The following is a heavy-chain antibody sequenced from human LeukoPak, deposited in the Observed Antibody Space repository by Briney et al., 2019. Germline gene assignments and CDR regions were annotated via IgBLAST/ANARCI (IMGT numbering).Heavy chain of an antibody. Sequence: ASETLSLTCSVSGFSINSHYWSWIRQPPGKRVEWIVYIFNTGNTNYNPSLASRVTMSVDTSRAQFFLRLSSVTAADTAISYCAIRAADTTWYGVFDYWSQGTLVTVSS. V-gene: IGHV4-59*11. J-gene: IGHJ4*02. CDR2: IFNTGNT. D-gene: IGHD3-10*01. CDR1: GFSINSHY. CDR3: AIRAADTTWYGVFDY.